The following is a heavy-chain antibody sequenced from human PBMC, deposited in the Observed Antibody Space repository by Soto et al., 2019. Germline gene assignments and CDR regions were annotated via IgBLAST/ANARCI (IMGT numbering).Heavy chain of an antibody. D-gene: IGHD3-10*01. CDR1: GFSLSNARMG. J-gene: IGHJ5*02. CDR2: IFSNDEK. V-gene: IGHV2-26*01. Sequence: SGPTLVNPTEALTLTCTVSGFSLSNARMGVSWIRQPPGKALEWLAHIFSNDEKSYSTSLKSRLTISKDTSKSQVVLTMTNMDPVDTATYYCARISITMVRGVIRWFDPWGQGTLVTVSS. CDR3: ARISITMVRGVIRWFDP.